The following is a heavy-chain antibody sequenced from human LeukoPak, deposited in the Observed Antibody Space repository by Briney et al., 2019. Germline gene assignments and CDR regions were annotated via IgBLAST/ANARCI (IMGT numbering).Heavy chain of an antibody. CDR2: IILKTGAT. CDR1: GFTFTDYY. V-gene: IGHV1-2*06. Sequence: GASVKVSCKASGFTFTDYYLHWVRQAPGQGLEWMGRIILKTGATSYAQKFQGRVTLTRDTSISTAYMELTRQTSDDTAVYYCATGGGNHNFDYWGQGTLVTVSS. D-gene: IGHD1-14*01. CDR3: ATGGGNHNFDY. J-gene: IGHJ4*02.